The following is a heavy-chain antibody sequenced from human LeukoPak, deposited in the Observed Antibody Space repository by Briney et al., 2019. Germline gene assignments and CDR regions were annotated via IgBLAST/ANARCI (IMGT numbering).Heavy chain of an antibody. CDR2: ISDDGRRK. CDR3: AKRPSDYGDYVSYFDY. D-gene: IGHD4-17*01. Sequence: GGSLRLSCAASGYSFISYGMHWVRQAPGKGLEWVGVISDDGRRKDYADSVKGRFTISRDNSKDTLYLQMNSLRAEDTAVYYCAKRPSDYGDYVSYFDYWGQGTLVTVSS. CDR1: GYSFISYG. J-gene: IGHJ4*02. V-gene: IGHV3-30*18.